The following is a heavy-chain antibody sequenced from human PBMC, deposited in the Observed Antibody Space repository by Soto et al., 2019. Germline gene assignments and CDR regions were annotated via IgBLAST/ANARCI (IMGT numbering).Heavy chain of an antibody. V-gene: IGHV1-18*01. CDR2: ISAYNGNR. D-gene: IGHD4-17*01. Sequence: QVQLVQSGAEVKKPGASVKVSCKASGYTFTSYGISWVRQAPVQGLEWMGWISAYNGNRNYAQKLQGRDTMTPDTSTSTAYMELRSRRSDDTAVYYCARDKYGDYVDLLYFQHWGQGTLVTVSS. CDR3: ARDKYGDYVDLLYFQH. CDR1: GYTFTSYG. J-gene: IGHJ1*01.